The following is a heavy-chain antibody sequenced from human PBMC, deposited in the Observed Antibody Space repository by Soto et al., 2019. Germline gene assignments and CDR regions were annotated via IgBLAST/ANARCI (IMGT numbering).Heavy chain of an antibody. V-gene: IGHV3-33*01. CDR3: ARAGIVATTQLGWFDP. Sequence: QVQLVESGGGVVQPGRSLRLSCTASGFTLSNYGMHWVRQAPGKGLEWVAVIWPDGNNKYYPDSVKGRFTISRDNSKNTLYLQMNSLRPEDTAVYYCARAGIVATTQLGWFDPWGQGTLVTVSS. CDR2: IWPDGNNK. CDR1: GFTLSNYG. D-gene: IGHD1-26*01. J-gene: IGHJ5*02.